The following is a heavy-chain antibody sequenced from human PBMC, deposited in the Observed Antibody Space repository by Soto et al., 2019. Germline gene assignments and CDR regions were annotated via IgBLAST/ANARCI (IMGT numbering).Heavy chain of an antibody. D-gene: IGHD2-15*01. CDR2: INSDGSII. CDR3: VRRYCSGGSCYLDH. CDR1: GFTFSSYW. V-gene: IGHV3-74*01. Sequence: GSLRLSCAASGFTFSSYWMHWVRQAPGKGLVWVSRINSDGSIINYADSVKGRFTISRDNAKNTLHLQMNSLRAEDTAVYYCVRRYCSGGSCYLDHWGQGMLVTVSS. J-gene: IGHJ4*02.